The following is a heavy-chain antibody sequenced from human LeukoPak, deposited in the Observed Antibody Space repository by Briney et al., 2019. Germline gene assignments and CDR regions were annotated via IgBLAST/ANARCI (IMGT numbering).Heavy chain of an antibody. Sequence: GGSLRLSCAASGFSFSAYWMTWVREAPGTGLEWVANINPAGSETYYVDPVKGRFSISRDNAKSLVYLQMNGLRAGDTGVYHWARFGYVAAVDVWGQGAPVTVSS. CDR3: ARFGYVAAVDV. D-gene: IGHD2-15*01. V-gene: IGHV3-7*01. CDR1: GFSFSAYW. CDR2: INPAGSET. J-gene: IGHJ4*02.